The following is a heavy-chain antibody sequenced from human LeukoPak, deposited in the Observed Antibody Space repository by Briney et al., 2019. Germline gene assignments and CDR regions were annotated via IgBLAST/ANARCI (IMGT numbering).Heavy chain of an antibody. CDR3: AKVRPGYDTSGPIDY. J-gene: IGHJ4*02. D-gene: IGHD3-22*01. CDR2: ISGSGPTT. Sequence: GGSLRLSCAASGFTFSNHAMSWVRQAPGKGLEWVSVISGSGPTTFYAGSVKGRFTISRDNSKNTLYLQMNGLRPEDTAVYYCAKVRPGYDTSGPIDYWGQGTLVTVSS. CDR1: GFTFSNHA. V-gene: IGHV3-23*01.